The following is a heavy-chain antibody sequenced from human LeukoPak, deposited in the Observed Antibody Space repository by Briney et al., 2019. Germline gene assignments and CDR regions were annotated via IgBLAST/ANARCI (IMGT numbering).Heavy chain of an antibody. Sequence: PGGSLRLSCAASGFTFSSYWMHWVRQAPGKGLVWVSRINSDGSTTTYADSVKGRFTISRENAKNTLYLQMNGLRAEDTAVYYCASSQLPRFDPWGQGTLVTVSS. CDR2: INSDGSTT. J-gene: IGHJ5*02. CDR3: ASSQLPRFDP. D-gene: IGHD2-21*01. V-gene: IGHV3-74*01. CDR1: GFTFSSYW.